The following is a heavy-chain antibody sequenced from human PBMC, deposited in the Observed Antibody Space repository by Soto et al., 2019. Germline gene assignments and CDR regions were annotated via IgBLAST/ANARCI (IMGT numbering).Heavy chain of an antibody. V-gene: IGHV1-46*01. CDR1: GYTFTSYY. J-gene: IGHJ6*02. CDR2: INPSRGST. D-gene: IGHD3-3*01. Sequence: ASVKVSRKASGYTFTSYYMHWVRQAPGQGLQWMGIINPSRGSTRYAQKFQARVTMTRGTSTSTVYMELSGLRSEDTAVYYCGRVQGGTIFGYYYYYGMDVWGQGTTVTVSS. CDR3: GRVQGGTIFGYYYYYGMDV.